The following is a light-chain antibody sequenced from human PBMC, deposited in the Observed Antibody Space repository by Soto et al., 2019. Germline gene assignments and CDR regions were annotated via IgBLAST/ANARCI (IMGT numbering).Light chain of an antibody. V-gene: IGKV1-5*03. Sequence: FLRDIVIITCRASQTSSSWLAWYQQKPGKAPKLLIYKASTLKSGVPSRFSGSASGTEFTLTISSLQPDEFATYFCQQYSTYAWKVGQGTKVDIK. CDR2: KAS. CDR3: QQYSTYAWK. CDR1: QTSSSW. J-gene: IGKJ1*01.